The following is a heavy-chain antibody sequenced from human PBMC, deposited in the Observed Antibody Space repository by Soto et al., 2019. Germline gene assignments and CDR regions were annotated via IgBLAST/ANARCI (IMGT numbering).Heavy chain of an antibody. CDR1: GGSISSYY. CDR3: ARGGSEWLLTEYYYGMDV. Sequence: PSETLSLTCTVSGGSISSYYWSWIRQPPGKGLEWIGYIYYSGSTNYNPSLKSRVTISVDTSKNQFSLKLSSVTAAGTAVYYCARGGSEWLLTEYYYGMDVWGQGTTVTVSS. V-gene: IGHV4-59*01. D-gene: IGHD3-3*01. J-gene: IGHJ6*02. CDR2: IYYSGST.